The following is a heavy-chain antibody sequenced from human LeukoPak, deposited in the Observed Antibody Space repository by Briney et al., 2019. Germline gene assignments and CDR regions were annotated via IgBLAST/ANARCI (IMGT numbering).Heavy chain of an antibody. CDR2: ISSSSSYI. J-gene: IGHJ3*02. Sequence: PGGSLRLSCAASGLIFSSNTTNWVRQAPGKGLEWVSSISSSSSYIYYADSVKGRFTISRDNAKNSLYLQMNSLRAEDTAVYYCARARDSSSWPKIDAFDIWGQGTMVTVSS. V-gene: IGHV3-21*01. CDR1: GLIFSSNT. D-gene: IGHD6-13*01. CDR3: ARARDSSSWPKIDAFDI.